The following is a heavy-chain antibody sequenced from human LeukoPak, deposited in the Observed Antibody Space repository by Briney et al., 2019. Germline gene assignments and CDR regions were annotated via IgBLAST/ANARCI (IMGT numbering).Heavy chain of an antibody. CDR2: TYSGGTT. J-gene: IGHJ6*03. CDR1: GFTFSSYW. D-gene: IGHD6-13*01. Sequence: GGSLRLSCAASGFTFSSYWMSWVRQAPGKGLEWVSITYSGGTTYYADSVKGRFTMSRDNSKNTFFLQMNNLRPEDTAVYYCARVAIAALASYYYYYMDVWGKGTTVTVSS. CDR3: ARVAIAALASYYYYYMDV. V-gene: IGHV3-53*01.